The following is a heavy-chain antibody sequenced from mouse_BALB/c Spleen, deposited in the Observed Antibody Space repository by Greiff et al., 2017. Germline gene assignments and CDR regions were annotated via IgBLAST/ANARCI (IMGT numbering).Heavy chain of an antibody. D-gene: IGHD2-4*01. CDR3: ASYDYDGRGRTGFAY. Sequence: EVKVVESGPELVKPGASVKVSCKASGYAFTSYNMYWVKQSHGKSLEWIGYIDPYNGGTSYNQKFKGKATLTVDKSSSTAYMHLNSLTSEDSAVYYCASYDYDGRGRTGFAYWGQGTLVTVSA. V-gene: IGHV1S135*01. J-gene: IGHJ3*01. CDR2: IDPYNGGT. CDR1: GYAFTSYN.